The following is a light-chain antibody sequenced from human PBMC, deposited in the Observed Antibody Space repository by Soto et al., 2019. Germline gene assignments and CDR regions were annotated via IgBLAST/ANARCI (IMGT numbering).Light chain of an antibody. CDR1: SSNIGAGYG. J-gene: IGLJ3*02. CDR2: ANT. Sequence: QSVLTQPPSVSGAPGQRVTISCTGSSSNIGAGYGVHWYQHLPGTAPKLLIYANTNRPSGVPDRFSGSKSGTSASLAITGLQAEDEADYYCQSYDSSLSGGVFGGGTKLTVL. CDR3: QSYDSSLSGGV. V-gene: IGLV1-40*01.